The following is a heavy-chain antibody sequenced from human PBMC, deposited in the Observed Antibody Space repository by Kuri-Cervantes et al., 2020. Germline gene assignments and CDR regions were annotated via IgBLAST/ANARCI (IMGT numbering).Heavy chain of an antibody. CDR3: AKVFERWLQHAPFDY. CDR1: GFTFSSYG. J-gene: IGHJ4*02. Sequence: LSLTCAASGFTFSSYGMHWVRQAPGKGLEWVAVIRYDGSNKYYADSVKGRFTISRDNSKNTLYLQMNSLRAEDTAVYYCAKVFERWLQHAPFDYWGQGTLVTVSS. CDR2: IRYDGSNK. V-gene: IGHV3-33*06. D-gene: IGHD5-24*01.